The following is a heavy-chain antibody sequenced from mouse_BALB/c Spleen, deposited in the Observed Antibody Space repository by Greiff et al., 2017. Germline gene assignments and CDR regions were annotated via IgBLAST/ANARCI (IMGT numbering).Heavy chain of an antibody. Sequence: EVQRVESGGGLVQPGGSLRLSCATSGFTFSDFYMEWVRQPPGKRLEWIAASRNKANDYTTEYSASVKGRFIVSRDTSQSILYLQMNALRAEDTAIYYCARGYDYDYFDYWGQGTTLTVSS. CDR2: SRNKANDYTT. J-gene: IGHJ2*01. CDR3: ARGYDYDYFDY. V-gene: IGHV7-1*02. D-gene: IGHD2-4*01. CDR1: GFTFSDFY.